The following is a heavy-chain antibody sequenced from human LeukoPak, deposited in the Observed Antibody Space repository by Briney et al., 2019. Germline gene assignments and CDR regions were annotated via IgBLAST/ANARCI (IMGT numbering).Heavy chain of an antibody. Sequence: PGGSLRLSCAASAFTFRAYGMHWARQAPGKGLEWVAYLQYDGSNKQYADSVKGRFSISRDNSKNILYLQMNSLRAEDTAVYYCAKDRCSNGIGCLYYYMDVWGKGTTVTISS. J-gene: IGHJ6*03. CDR2: LQYDGSNK. V-gene: IGHV3-30*02. CDR3: AKDRCSNGIGCLYYYMDV. D-gene: IGHD2-8*01. CDR1: AFTFRAYG.